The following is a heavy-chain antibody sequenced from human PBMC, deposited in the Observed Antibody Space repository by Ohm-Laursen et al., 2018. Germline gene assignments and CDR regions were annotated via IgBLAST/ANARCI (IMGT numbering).Heavy chain of an antibody. V-gene: IGHV3-33*01. CDR3: AREAVVDDAFDI. CDR2: IWYDGSNK. J-gene: IGHJ3*02. D-gene: IGHD4-23*01. CDR1: GFTFSSYG. Sequence: SLRLSCAASGFTFSSYGMHWVRQAPGKGLEWVAVIWYDGSNKYYADSVKGRFTISRDNSKNTLYLQMNSLRAGDTAVYYCAREAVVDDAFDIWGQGTMVTVSS.